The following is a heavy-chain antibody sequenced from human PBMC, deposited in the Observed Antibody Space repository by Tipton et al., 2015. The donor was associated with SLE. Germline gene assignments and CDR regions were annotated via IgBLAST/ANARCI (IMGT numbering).Heavy chain of an antibody. D-gene: IGHD3-16*01. CDR1: GFTFSSYE. CDR3: ARRGTPPGENYYYGMDV. J-gene: IGHJ6*02. Sequence: VQLVQSGGGLVQPGGSLRLSCAASGFTFSSYEMNWVRQAPGKGLEWVSYISSSGITIHYADSVKGRFTISRDNAKNSLYLQMSSLRAEDTALYYCARRGTPPGENYYYGMDVWGQGTTVSVSS. V-gene: IGHV3-48*03. CDR2: ISSSGITI.